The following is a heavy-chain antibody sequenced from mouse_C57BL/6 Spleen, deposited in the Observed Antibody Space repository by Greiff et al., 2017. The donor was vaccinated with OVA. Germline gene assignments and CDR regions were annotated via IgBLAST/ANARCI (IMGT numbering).Heavy chain of an antibody. CDR3: AREAQATAMDY. J-gene: IGHJ4*01. V-gene: IGHV1-84*01. CDR2: IYNGSGNT. Sequence: QVQLQQSGPELVQPGASVKISCKASGYTFTDYYINWVKQRPGKGVEWIGWIYNGSGNTKYNEKFKGKATLTVDTSSSTAYMQLSSLTTEDTAVYFCAREAQATAMDYWGQGTSVTVSS. D-gene: IGHD3-2*02. CDR1: GYTFTDYY.